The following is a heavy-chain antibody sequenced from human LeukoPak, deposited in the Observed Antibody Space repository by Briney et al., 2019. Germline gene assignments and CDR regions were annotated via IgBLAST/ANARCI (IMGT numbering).Heavy chain of an antibody. Sequence: PGGSLRLSCAASGFTVSSNYMSWVRQAPGKGLEWVSVIYSGGSTYYSDSVKGRFTISRHNSKNTLYLQMNSLRAEDTAAYYCARMESLERPMAAFDIWGQGTMVTVSS. D-gene: IGHD1-1*01. J-gene: IGHJ3*02. CDR2: IYSGGST. CDR3: ARMESLERPMAAFDI. CDR1: GFTVSSNY. V-gene: IGHV3-53*04.